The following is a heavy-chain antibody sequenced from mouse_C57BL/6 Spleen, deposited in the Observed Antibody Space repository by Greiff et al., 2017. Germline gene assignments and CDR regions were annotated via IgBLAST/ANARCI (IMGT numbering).Heavy chain of an antibody. CDR1: GYTFTSYW. CDR2: IHPYSGST. Sequence: QVQLQQPGAELVKPGASVKLSCKASGYTFTSYWMHWVKQRPGQGLEWIGMIHPYSGSTNYNEKFKGKATLTVDKSSSTAYMQLSSLTSEDSAVYYCARGGFYAMDYWGQGTSVTVSS. V-gene: IGHV1-64*01. J-gene: IGHJ4*01. CDR3: ARGGFYAMDY.